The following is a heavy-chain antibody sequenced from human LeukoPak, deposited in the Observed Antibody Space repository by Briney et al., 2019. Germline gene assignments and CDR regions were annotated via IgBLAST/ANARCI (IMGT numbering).Heavy chain of an antibody. Sequence: GRSLRLSCTASGFTFSKYAMHWVRQAPGKGLEWVAVISYDGSNKYYADSVKGRLTISRDNSKNTLHLQMNSLRAEDTAVYCCARDSMYYYDSSGFLYYFDYWGQGTLVTVSS. D-gene: IGHD3-22*01. CDR2: ISYDGSNK. V-gene: IGHV3-30-3*01. CDR1: GFTFSKYA. J-gene: IGHJ4*02. CDR3: ARDSMYYYDSSGFLYYFDY.